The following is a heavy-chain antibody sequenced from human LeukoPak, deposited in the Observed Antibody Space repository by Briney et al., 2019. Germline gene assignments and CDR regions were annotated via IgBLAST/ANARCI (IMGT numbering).Heavy chain of an antibody. CDR3: ATGGIVVVPAARGFDP. J-gene: IGHJ5*02. CDR2: ISAYNGNT. CDR1: GYTFTSYG. D-gene: IGHD2-2*01. V-gene: IGHV1-18*01. Sequence: ASVKVSCKASGYTFTSYGISWVRQAPGQGLEWMGWISAYNGNTNYAQKLQGRVTMTEDTSTDTAYMELSSLRSEDTAVYYCATGGIVVVPAARGFDPWGQGTLVTVSS.